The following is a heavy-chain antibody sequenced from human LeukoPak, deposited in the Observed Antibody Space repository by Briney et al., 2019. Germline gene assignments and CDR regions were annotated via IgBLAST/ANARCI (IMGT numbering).Heavy chain of an antibody. D-gene: IGHD3-22*01. CDR1: GFTVSSNY. CDR2: IYSCGST. V-gene: IGHV3-66*01. J-gene: IGHJ6*02. CDR3: ARDQVIRYYYGMDV. Sequence: PGGSLRLSCAASGFTVSSNYMSWVRQAPGKGLEWVSVIYSCGSTYYADSVKGRFTISRDNSKNTLYLQMNSLRAEDTAVYYCARDQVIRYYYGMDVWGQGTTVTVSS.